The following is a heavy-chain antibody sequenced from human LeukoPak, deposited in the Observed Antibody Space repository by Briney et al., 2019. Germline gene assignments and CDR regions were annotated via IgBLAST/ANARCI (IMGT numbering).Heavy chain of an antibody. CDR2: MNPNSGNT. CDR1: GYTFTSYD. V-gene: IGHV1-8*01. CDR3: ARGLVNSGDLHNWFDP. J-gene: IGHJ5*02. D-gene: IGHD2/OR15-2a*01. Sequence: APVKVSCKASGYTFTSYDINWVRQATGQGLEWMGWMNPNSGNTGYAQKFQGRVTMTRNTSISTAYMELSSLRSEDTAVYYCARGLVNSGDLHNWFDPWGQGTLVTVSS.